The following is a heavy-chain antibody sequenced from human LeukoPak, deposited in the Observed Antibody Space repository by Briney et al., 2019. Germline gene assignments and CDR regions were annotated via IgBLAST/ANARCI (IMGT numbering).Heavy chain of an antibody. Sequence: SETLSLTCTVSGGSISSYYWSWIRQPPGKGLEWIGYIYYSGSTNYNPSLKSRVTISVDTSKNQFSLKLSSVTAADTAVYYYARGGYSSSWYEKGWFDPWGQGTLVTVSS. D-gene: IGHD6-13*01. J-gene: IGHJ5*02. CDR3: ARGGYSSSWYEKGWFDP. CDR2: IYYSGST. V-gene: IGHV4-59*01. CDR1: GGSISSYY.